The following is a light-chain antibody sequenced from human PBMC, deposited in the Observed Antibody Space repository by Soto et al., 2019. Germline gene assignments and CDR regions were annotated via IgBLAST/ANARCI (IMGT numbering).Light chain of an antibody. V-gene: IGKV3-20*01. J-gene: IGKJ1*01. CDR2: GAS. Sequence: EIALTQSPGTLSLSPGERATLSCRAGQSSSNSYLAWYQQKPGQAPRLLIYGASNRATGIPDRFSGSGSGTDFTLTISRLEPEDFAVYYCQQYVSSPWAFGQGTKVDIK. CDR3: QQYVSSPWA. CDR1: QSSSNSY.